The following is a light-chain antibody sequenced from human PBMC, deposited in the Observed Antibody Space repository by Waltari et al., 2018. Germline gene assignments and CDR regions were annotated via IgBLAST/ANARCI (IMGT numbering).Light chain of an antibody. V-gene: IGLV3-1*01. Sequence: SYELTQPTSVSVAPGQTATITCSGDNLGANYVSWYQQKVCQSPVLVIHQNTKRPSGTPERFSGSNSGNTATLTISGTQAFDESDYYCQAWDNSYARVFGGGTKLTVL. CDR3: QAWDNSYARV. J-gene: IGLJ2*01. CDR2: QNT. CDR1: NLGANY.